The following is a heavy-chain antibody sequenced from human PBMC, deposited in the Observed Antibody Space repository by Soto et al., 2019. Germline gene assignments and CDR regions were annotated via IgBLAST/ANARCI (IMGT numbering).Heavy chain of an antibody. D-gene: IGHD1-26*01. V-gene: IGHV3-23*01. Sequence: GGSLRLSCAASGFTFSSYAMSWVRQAPGKGLEWVSGISGSGGSTYYADSVKGRFTISRDDSKNTLYLQMNSLRAEDTAIFYCARDPFGYYVNYFDNWGQGTLVTVSS. CDR3: ARDPFGYYVNYFDN. CDR2: ISGSGGST. CDR1: GFTFSSYA. J-gene: IGHJ4*02.